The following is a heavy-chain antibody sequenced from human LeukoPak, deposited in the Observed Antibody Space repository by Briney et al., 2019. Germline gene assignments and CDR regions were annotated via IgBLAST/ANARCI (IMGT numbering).Heavy chain of an antibody. CDR2: IIPIFGTA. CDR3: ARTAAAGHFDY. V-gene: IGHV1-69*13. Sequence: ASVKVSCKASGGTFSSYAISWVRQAPGQGLEWMGGIIPIFGTANYAQKFRGRVTITADESTSTAYMELSSLRSEDTAVYYCARTAAAGHFDYWGQGTLVTVSS. D-gene: IGHD6-13*01. J-gene: IGHJ4*02. CDR1: GGTFSSYA.